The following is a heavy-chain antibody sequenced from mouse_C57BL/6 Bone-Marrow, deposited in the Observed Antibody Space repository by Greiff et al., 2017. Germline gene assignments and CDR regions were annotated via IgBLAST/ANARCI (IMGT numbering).Heavy chain of an antibody. D-gene: IGHD1-1*01. CDR1: GYTFTNYW. V-gene: IGHV1-74*01. Sequence: QVQLQQPGAELVKPGASVKVSCKASGYTFTNYWMHWVKQRPGQGLEWIGRIHPSDSDTNYNQKFKGKATLTVDKSSSTAYMQLSSQTSRVSAVDNCAIYGTVAPLGYWGQGTTLTVSS. CDR3: AIYGTVAPLGY. J-gene: IGHJ2*01. CDR2: IHPSDSDT.